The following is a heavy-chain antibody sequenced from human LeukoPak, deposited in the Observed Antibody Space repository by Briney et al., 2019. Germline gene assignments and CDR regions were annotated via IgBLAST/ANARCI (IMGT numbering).Heavy chain of an antibody. D-gene: IGHD1-26*01. CDR2: ISSSGSTI. J-gene: IGHJ4*02. Sequence: GGCLRLSCAASGFTFSSYEMNWVRQAPGKGLEWVSYISSSGSTIYYADSVKGRFTISRDNAKNSLYLQMNSLRAEDTAVYYCATLGATPDYWGQGTLVTVSS. CDR1: GFTFSSYE. CDR3: ATLGATPDY. V-gene: IGHV3-48*03.